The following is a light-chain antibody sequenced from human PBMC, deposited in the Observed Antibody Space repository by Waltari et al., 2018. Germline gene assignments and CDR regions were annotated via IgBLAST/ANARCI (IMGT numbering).Light chain of an antibody. CDR2: RNN. CDR3: AACDYSLSAHYV. CDR1: YSNIGNNY. V-gene: IGLV1-47*01. J-gene: IGLJ1*01. Sequence: QSVLTQPPSASGTPGQRVTISCSGSYSNIGNNYVYWYQRLPGTPPKLLIFRNNQRPSGVPDRFSGSKSGTSASLSISGLRSEDEADYYCAACDYSLSAHYVFGTGTKVTVL.